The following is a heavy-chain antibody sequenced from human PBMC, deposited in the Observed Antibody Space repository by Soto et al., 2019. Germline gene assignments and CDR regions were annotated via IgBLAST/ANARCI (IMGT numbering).Heavy chain of an antibody. Sequence: GGSLRLSCSASGFTFSMFSMHWVHQAPGKGLEYVSGISSNGDSTYYADSVKGRFTISRDNSKNTLYLQMSSLRAVDTAVYYCVHPRSTVQIPPTWGQGTLVTVSS. J-gene: IGHJ5*02. CDR1: GFTFSMFS. CDR2: ISSNGDST. CDR3: VHPRSTVQIPPT. D-gene: IGHD4-17*01. V-gene: IGHV3-64D*06.